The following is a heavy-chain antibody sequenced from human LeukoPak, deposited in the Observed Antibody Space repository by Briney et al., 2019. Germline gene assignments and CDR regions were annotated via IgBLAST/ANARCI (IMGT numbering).Heavy chain of an antibody. J-gene: IGHJ4*02. D-gene: IGHD2-2*02. CDR3: AKDLGSSTSCYTLDY. Sequence: ETLSLTCTVSGGSISSYYWSWVRQAPGKGLEWVSAISGSGGSTYYADSVKGRFTISRDNSKNTLHLQMNSLRAEDTAVYYCAKDLGSSTSCYTLDYWGQGTLVTVSS. V-gene: IGHV3-23*01. CDR1: GGSISSYY. CDR2: ISGSGGST.